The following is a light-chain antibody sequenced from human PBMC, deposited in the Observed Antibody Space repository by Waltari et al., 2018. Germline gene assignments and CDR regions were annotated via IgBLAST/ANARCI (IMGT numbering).Light chain of an antibody. CDR1: QSIGNY. V-gene: IGKV1-39*01. CDR2: TAS. CDR3: QQSYSNPYT. Sequence: IQMTQSPSSLSASVGDRVTITCRASQSIGNYLNWYQHKPGNAPQLLIYTASRLQGGVPSRFSGSGSATDFTLTISTLQPEDFATYYCQQSYSNPYTFGQGTKLEI. J-gene: IGKJ2*01.